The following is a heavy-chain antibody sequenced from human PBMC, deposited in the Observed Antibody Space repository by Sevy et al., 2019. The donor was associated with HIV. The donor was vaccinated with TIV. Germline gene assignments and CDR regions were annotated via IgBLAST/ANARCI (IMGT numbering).Heavy chain of an antibody. Sequence: GGSLRLSCAASGFTFSSYGMHWVRQAPGKGLEWAAVIWYDGSNKYYADSVKGRFTISRDNSKNTLYLQMNSLRAEDTAVYYCARDIDDFWSGYLYWGQGTLVTVSS. CDR1: GFTFSSYG. V-gene: IGHV3-33*01. J-gene: IGHJ4*02. CDR3: ARDIDDFWSGYLY. D-gene: IGHD3-3*01. CDR2: IWYDGSNK.